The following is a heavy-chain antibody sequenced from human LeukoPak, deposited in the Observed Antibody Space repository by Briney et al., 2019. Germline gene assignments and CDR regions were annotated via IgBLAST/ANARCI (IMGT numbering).Heavy chain of an antibody. CDR2: IYHSGST. Sequence: SETLSLTCTVSGYSISSGYYWGWIRQPPGKGLEWIGSIYHSGSTYYNPSLKSRVTISVDTSKNQFSLKLSSVTAADTAVYYCARRPFGEGNDYWGQGTLVTVSS. D-gene: IGHD3-10*01. CDR3: ARRPFGEGNDY. J-gene: IGHJ4*02. CDR1: GYSISSGYY. V-gene: IGHV4-38-2*02.